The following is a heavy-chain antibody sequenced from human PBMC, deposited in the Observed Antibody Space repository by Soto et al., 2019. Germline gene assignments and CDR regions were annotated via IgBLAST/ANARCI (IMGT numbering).Heavy chain of an antibody. J-gene: IGHJ4*02. V-gene: IGHV3-23*01. Sequence: EVQLLESGGGLVQPGGSLRLSCAASGFTFSSYAMSWVRQAPGKGLEWVSAISGSGGSTYYADSVKGRFTISRDNSKNTLYLQMNSLRAEDTAVYYCAKLIRSGWQSVGEFDYWGQGTLVTVSS. D-gene: IGHD6-19*01. CDR3: AKLIRSGWQSVGEFDY. CDR1: GFTFSSYA. CDR2: ISGSGGST.